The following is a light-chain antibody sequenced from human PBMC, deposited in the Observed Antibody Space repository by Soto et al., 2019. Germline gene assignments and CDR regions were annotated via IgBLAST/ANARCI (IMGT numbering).Light chain of an antibody. CDR2: GTS. J-gene: IGKJ3*01. CDR3: QQYGSSPLLT. V-gene: IGKV3-20*01. CDR1: QSVNSNY. Sequence: EIMLTQSPGTLSLSPGERATLSCRASQSVNSNYLAWYQQKPGQAPRLLIYGTSSRATGIPDRFSGSGSGTDFTLTISRLEPEDFEVYYCQQYGSSPLLTFGPGTKVDIK.